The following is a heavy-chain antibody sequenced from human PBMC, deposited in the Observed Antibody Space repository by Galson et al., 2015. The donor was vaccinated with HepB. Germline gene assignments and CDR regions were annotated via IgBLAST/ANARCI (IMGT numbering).Heavy chain of an antibody. D-gene: IGHD6-19*01. V-gene: IGHV3-11*06. CDR1: GFTFSDYY. Sequence: SLRLSCAASGFTFSDYYMSWIRQAPGKGLEWVSYISSSSSYTNYADSVKGRFTISRDNAKNSLYLQMNSLRAEDTAVYYCASQQIAVAGTTGPFDYWGQGTLVTVSS. CDR3: ASQQIAVAGTTGPFDY. J-gene: IGHJ4*02. CDR2: ISSSSSYT.